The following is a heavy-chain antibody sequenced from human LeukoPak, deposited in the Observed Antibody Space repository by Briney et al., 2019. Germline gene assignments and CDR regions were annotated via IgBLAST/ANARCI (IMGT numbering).Heavy chain of an antibody. CDR2: ISGSGVTI. CDR1: GFMFSDYA. J-gene: IGHJ5*02. D-gene: IGHD6-13*01. V-gene: IGHV3-23*01. CDR3: AKAFDAYTSSRRQNWFDP. Sequence: GGSLRLSCVASGFMFSDYAMSWVRQAPGKGLEWVSGISGSGVTIFYADSVKGRFTISRDNSKNTLYLQMNSLRAEDTAVYYCAKAFDAYTSSRRQNWFDPWGQGTLVTVSS.